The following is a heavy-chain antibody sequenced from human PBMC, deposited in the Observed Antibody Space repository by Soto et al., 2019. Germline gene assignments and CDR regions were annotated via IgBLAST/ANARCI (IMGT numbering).Heavy chain of an antibody. CDR2: IWYDGSNK. CDR3: ARWDWDSIYLSLDY. Sequence: PGGSLRLSCAASGFTFSSYGMNWVRQAPGKGLEWVAVIWYDGSNKYYADSVKGRFTISRDNSKNTLYLQMNSLRAEDTAVYYCARWDWDSIYLSLDYWGQGTRVTVSS. D-gene: IGHD1-26*01. J-gene: IGHJ4*02. V-gene: IGHV3-33*01. CDR1: GFTFSSYG.